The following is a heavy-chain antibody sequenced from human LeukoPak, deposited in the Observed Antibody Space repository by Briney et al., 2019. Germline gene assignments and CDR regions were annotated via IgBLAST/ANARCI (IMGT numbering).Heavy chain of an antibody. Sequence: SDTLSLPCTVSGGSLPPYYWIWLRQPPAKGLEWSGDVYYTGSTNYNPSLNRRVTMSLDTSKHHFSLKLRSVNAADPAMYYCVVVAAAGNGLYPWGQGNLVTVSS. CDR3: VVVAAAGNGLYP. V-gene: IGHV4-59*07. J-gene: IGHJ5*02. CDR2: VYYTGST. D-gene: IGHD6-13*01. CDR1: GGSLPPYY.